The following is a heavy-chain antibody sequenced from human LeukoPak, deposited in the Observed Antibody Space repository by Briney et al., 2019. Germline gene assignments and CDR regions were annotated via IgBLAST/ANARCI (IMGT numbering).Heavy chain of an antibody. Sequence: VASVKVSCKASGYTFTDYFIHWVRQAPGQGLEWMGWINPNSGGTNYAQNFQGRVTVTRDTSISTAYMELSSLRSDDTAVYHCARGGDMDVWGKGTTITVSS. V-gene: IGHV1-2*02. CDR1: GYTFTDYF. CDR2: INPNSGGT. D-gene: IGHD3-10*01. J-gene: IGHJ6*03. CDR3: ARGGDMDV.